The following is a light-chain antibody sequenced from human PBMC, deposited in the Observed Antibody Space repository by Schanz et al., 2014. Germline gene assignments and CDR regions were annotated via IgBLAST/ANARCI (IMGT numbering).Light chain of an antibody. Sequence: EIVLTQSPATLSLSPGERATLSCRASQSVSSSYLAWYQQKPGQAPRLLIYGASSRATGIPDRFSGSGSGTDFTLTISRLEPEDFAVYYCQQYGTSPFTFGHGTKVDIK. CDR2: GAS. CDR1: QSVSSSY. V-gene: IGKV3-20*01. CDR3: QQYGTSPFT. J-gene: IGKJ3*01.